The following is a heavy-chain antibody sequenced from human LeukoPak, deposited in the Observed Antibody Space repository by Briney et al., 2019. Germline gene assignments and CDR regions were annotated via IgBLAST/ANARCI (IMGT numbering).Heavy chain of an antibody. CDR3: AREPSDYGGNSGNFDY. CDR2: IYYSGST. J-gene: IGHJ4*02. V-gene: IGHV4-59*01. Sequence: SETLSLTCTVSGGSISSYYWSWIRQPPGKGLEWIGYIYYSGSTNYNPSLKSRVTISVDTSKNQFSLKLSSVTAADTVVYYCAREPSDYGGNSGNFDYWGQGTLVTVSS. D-gene: IGHD4-23*01. CDR1: GGSISSYY.